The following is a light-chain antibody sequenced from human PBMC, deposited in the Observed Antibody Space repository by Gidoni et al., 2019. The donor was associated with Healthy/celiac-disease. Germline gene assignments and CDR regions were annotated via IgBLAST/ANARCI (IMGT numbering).Light chain of an antibody. J-gene: IGLJ3*02. V-gene: IGLV2-18*02. CDR1: SSDVGSYNR. CDR3: SSYTSSSTWV. Sequence: QSALTQPPSVSGSPGQSVTISCTGTSSDVGSYNRVPWDQQPPGTAPKLMISEVSNRPSGVPDRFSGSKSGNTASLTISGLQAEDEADYYCSSYTSSSTWVFGGGTKLTVL. CDR2: EVS.